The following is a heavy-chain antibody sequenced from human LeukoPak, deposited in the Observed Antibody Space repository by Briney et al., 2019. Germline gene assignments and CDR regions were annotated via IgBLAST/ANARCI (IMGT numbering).Heavy chain of an antibody. J-gene: IGHJ6*03. CDR3: ARVGSSGWYGYYYYYYYMDV. CDR2: ISSSSSYI. V-gene: IGHV3-21*01. CDR1: GFTFSSYS. Sequence: PGGSLRLSCAASGFTFSSYSMNWVRQAPGKGLEWASSISSSSSYIYYADSVKGRFTISRDNAKNSLYLQMNSLRAEDTAVYYCARVGSSGWYGYYYYYYYMDVWGKGTTVTVSS. D-gene: IGHD6-19*01.